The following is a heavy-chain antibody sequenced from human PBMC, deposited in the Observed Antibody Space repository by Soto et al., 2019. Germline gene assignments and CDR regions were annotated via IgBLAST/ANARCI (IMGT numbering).Heavy chain of an antibody. D-gene: IGHD3-10*01. CDR3: ARAEQSRDYYGSGTTSD. J-gene: IGHJ4*02. Sequence: QVKLQESGPGLVKPSGTLSLSCAVSGGSISSSNWWTWVRQPPGKGLEWIGEIYHSGSTNYNPSPKSRVTIFVDKSKNQFSLRLSSVTAANTAMYYCARAEQSRDYYGSGTTSDWGQGTLVTVSS. V-gene: IGHV4-4*02. CDR1: GGSISSSNW. CDR2: IYHSGST.